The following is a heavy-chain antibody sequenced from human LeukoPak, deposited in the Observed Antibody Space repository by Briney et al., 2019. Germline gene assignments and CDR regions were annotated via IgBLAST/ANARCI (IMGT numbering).Heavy chain of an antibody. V-gene: IGHV3-48*03. CDR3: ARGEYCSGGSCYNYYYYGMDV. D-gene: IGHD2-15*01. CDR1: GFSFSNYE. J-gene: IGHJ6*02. CDR2: ISSSGSTI. Sequence: PGGSLRLSCAASGFSFSNYEMNWVRQAPGKGLEWVSYISSSGSTIYYADSVKGRFTISRDNAKNSLYLQMNSLRAKDTAVYYCARGEYCSGGSCYNYYYYGMDVWGQGTTVTVSS.